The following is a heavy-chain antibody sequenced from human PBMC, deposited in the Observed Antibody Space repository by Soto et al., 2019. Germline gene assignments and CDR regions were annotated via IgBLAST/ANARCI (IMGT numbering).Heavy chain of an antibody. J-gene: IGHJ5*02. V-gene: IGHV4-30-4*01. CDR3: AREHPLHWFVP. D-gene: IGHD1-26*01. CDR1: GGSISSGDYY. Sequence: SETLSLTCTVSGGSISSGDYYWSWIRQPPGKGLEWIGYIYYSGSTYYNPSLKSRVTISVDTSKNQFSLKLSSVTAADTAVYYCAREHPLHWFVPLCQETLVTVSS. CDR2: IYYSGST.